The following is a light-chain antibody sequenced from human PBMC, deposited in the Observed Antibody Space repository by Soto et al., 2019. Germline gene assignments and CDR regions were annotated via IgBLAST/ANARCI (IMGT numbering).Light chain of an antibody. CDR3: QQYDSYSWT. V-gene: IGKV1-5*01. Sequence: DIQVNQSPSALSSSLGARVTITCRASQSISTWLAWYQQKPGKAPKLLIFDASSLKRGVPSRFSGSGSGTEFTLTISSLQPDDFATYYCQQYDSYSWTFGQGTKVDIK. CDR1: QSISTW. J-gene: IGKJ1*01. CDR2: DAS.